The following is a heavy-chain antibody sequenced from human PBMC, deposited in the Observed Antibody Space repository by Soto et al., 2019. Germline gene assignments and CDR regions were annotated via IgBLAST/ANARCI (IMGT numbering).Heavy chain of an antibody. D-gene: IGHD1-7*01. CDR1: GCSLTSYY. CDR2: INPSGGST. Sequence: XSVKVSCTAAGCSLTSYYRRWVRQAPGQGLEWMGIINPSGGSTIYAQKFQCRVTMTRDTSTSTVYMELSSLRSEDTAVYYCARDGVELVQWGQGTLVTVSS. J-gene: IGHJ4*02. CDR3: ARDGVELVQ. V-gene: IGHV1-46*01.